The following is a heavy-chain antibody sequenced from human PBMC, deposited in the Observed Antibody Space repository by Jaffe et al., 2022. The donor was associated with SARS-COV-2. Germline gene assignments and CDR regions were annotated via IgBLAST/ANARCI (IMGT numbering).Heavy chain of an antibody. CDR3: ARDSGPLGYGSQLWRTANWFDP. CDR1: GYTFTSYA. CDR2: INTNTGNP. J-gene: IGHJ5*02. D-gene: IGHD5-18*01. Sequence: QVQLVQSGSELKKPGASVKVSCKASGYTFTSYAMNWVRQAPGQGLEWMGWINTNTGNPTYAQGFTGRFVFSLDTSVSTAYLQISSLKAEDTAVYYCARDSGPLGYGSQLWRTANWFDPWGQGTLVTVSS. V-gene: IGHV7-4-1*02.